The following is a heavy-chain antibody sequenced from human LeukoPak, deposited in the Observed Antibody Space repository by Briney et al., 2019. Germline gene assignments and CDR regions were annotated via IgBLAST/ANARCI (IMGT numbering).Heavy chain of an antibody. CDR2: IHPNSGGT. CDR3: ARDGDYGSGSYYRGFFDY. J-gene: IGHJ4*02. D-gene: IGHD3-10*01. Sequence: GASVKVSCKASGYTFTAYYMHWVRQAPGQGLEWMGWIHPNSGGTNYAQTFQGRVTMTRDTSISTAYMELSRLRSDDTAVYYCARDGDYGSGSYYRGFFDYWGQGTQVTVSS. V-gene: IGHV1-2*02. CDR1: GYTFTAYY.